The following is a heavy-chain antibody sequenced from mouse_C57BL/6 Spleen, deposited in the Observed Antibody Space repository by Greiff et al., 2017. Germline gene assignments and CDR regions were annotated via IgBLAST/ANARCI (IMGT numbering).Heavy chain of an antibody. CDR1: GFSLTSYG. D-gene: IGHD2-5*01. V-gene: IGHV2-2*01. CDR2: IWSGGST. J-gene: IGHJ4*01. CDR3: AREGGHHPRNYGDYAMDY. Sequence: VQLQQSGPGLVQPSQSLSITCTVSGFSLTSYGVHWVRQSPGKGLEWLGVIWSGGSTDNYAAFISRLSMSKDNSKRQVLFKMNRQQADDTAIYYCAREGGHHPRNYGDYAMDYWGQGTSVTVSS.